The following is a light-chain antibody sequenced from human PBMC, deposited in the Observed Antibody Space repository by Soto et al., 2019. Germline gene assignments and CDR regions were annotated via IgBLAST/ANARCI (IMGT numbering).Light chain of an antibody. V-gene: IGKV1-39*01. CDR1: QSISSY. CDR2: AAS. J-gene: IGKJ1*01. Sequence: DIPMTQSPSSLSASVGDRVTITCRASQSISSYLNWNQQKPRQAPKLLIYAASSLQSGVPSRFSGSGSGTDFTLTISSLQPEDVATYYCQQSYSTPPTFGQGTKVEIK. CDR3: QQSYSTPPT.